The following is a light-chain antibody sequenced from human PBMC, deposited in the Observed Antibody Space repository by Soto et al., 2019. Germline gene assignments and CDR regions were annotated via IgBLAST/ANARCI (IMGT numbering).Light chain of an antibody. J-gene: IGKJ5*01. CDR3: QQYGSSPPIT. CDR2: RAS. Sequence: EIVLTQSPGTLSLSPGERATLSCRASQSVSSTYLAWYQQQPGQAPRLLIYRASTRATGIPDRFSGSGSGTDFTLTIRRLEPEDFAVYYCQQYGSSPPITFGQGTRLEIK. V-gene: IGKV3-20*01. CDR1: QSVSSTY.